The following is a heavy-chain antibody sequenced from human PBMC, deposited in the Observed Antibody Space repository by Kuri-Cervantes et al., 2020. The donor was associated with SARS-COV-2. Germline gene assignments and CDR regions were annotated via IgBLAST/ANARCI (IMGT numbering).Heavy chain of an antibody. Sequence: GESLKISCAASGFTFRSYTMMWVRQAPGKGLEWVAFIRYDGSNKYYADSVKGRFTISRDNSKNTLYLQMNSLRAEDTAVYYCARDSYNTFDYWGQGTLVTVSS. CDR2: IRYDGSNK. V-gene: IGHV3-30*02. D-gene: IGHD1-1*01. CDR3: ARDSYNTFDY. CDR1: GFTFRSYT. J-gene: IGHJ4*02.